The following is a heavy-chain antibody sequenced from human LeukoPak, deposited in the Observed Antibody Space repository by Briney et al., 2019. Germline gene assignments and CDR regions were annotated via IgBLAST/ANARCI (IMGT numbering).Heavy chain of an antibody. Sequence: SETLSLTCTVSGGSINSYYWSWIRQPPGKGLEWIGYIYYSGSTNYNPSLKSRVTISVDTSKNQFSLKLSSVTAADTAVYYCARVIMYYYDSSGYPYFDYWGQGTLVTVSS. CDR1: GGSINSYY. CDR3: ARVIMYYYDSSGYPYFDY. CDR2: IYYSGST. D-gene: IGHD3-22*01. J-gene: IGHJ4*02. V-gene: IGHV4-59*01.